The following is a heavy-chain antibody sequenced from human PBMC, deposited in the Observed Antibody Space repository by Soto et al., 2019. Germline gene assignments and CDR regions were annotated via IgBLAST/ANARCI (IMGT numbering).Heavy chain of an antibody. CDR2: ICYAGSNN. Sequence: GGSLRLSCAASGFTFSSYGMHWVRQAPGKGLAWVAVICYAGSNNYYAVSVKGRFTISRDNAKNTLYLQMNSLRAEDTAVYYCARGSNNSYASTGLSPWGEGTQVTVSS. D-gene: IGHD3-22*01. CDR1: GFTFSSYG. J-gene: IGHJ5*02. V-gene: IGHV3-33*01. CDR3: ARGSNNSYASTGLSP.